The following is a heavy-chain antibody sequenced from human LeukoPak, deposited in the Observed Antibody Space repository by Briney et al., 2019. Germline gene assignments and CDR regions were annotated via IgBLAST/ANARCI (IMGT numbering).Heavy chain of an antibody. D-gene: IGHD3-10*01. CDR3: ARRRYYGSGSYSYYYYMDV. CDR1: GGSFSGYY. CDR2: INHSGST. V-gene: IGHV4-34*01. Sequence: SETLSLTCAVYGGSFSGYYWSWIRQPPGKGLEWIGEINHSGSTNYNPSLKSRVTISVDTSKNQFSLKLSSVTAADTAVYYCARRRYYGSGSYSYYYYMDVWGKGTTVTISS. J-gene: IGHJ6*03.